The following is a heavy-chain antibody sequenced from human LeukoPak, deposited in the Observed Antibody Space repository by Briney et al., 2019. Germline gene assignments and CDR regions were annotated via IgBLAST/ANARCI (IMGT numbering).Heavy chain of an antibody. D-gene: IGHD2-15*01. CDR2: IRYDGSNK. CDR1: GFTFSSYG. Sequence: GGSLRLSCAASGFTFSSYGMHWVRQAPGKGLEWVAFIRYDGSNKYYADSVKGRFTISRDNSKNTLYLQMNSLRAEDTAVYYCAKDGGLWVGAFDIWGQGTMVTVSS. V-gene: IGHV3-30*02. CDR3: AKDGGLWVGAFDI. J-gene: IGHJ3*02.